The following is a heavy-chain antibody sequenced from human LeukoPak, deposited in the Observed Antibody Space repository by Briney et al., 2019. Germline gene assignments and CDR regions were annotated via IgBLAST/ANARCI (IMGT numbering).Heavy chain of an antibody. V-gene: IGHV3-30*03. CDR1: GFTFSSYG. Sequence: GGSLRLSCAASGFTFSSYGMHWVRQAPGKGLEWVAVISYDGSNKYYADSVKGRFTISRDNAKNSLYLQMNSLRAEDTAVYYCASFIVSVTTDTYFDYWGQGTLVTVSS. CDR3: ASFIVSVTTDTYFDY. J-gene: IGHJ4*02. CDR2: ISYDGSNK. D-gene: IGHD4-17*01.